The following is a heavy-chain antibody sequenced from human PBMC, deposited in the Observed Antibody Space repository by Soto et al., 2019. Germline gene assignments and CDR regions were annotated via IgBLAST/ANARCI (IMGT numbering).Heavy chain of an antibody. CDR3: ARGGKGDFWSGYGNGNFDY. Sequence: SETLSLTCAVYGGSFSGYYWSWIRQPPGKGLEWIGEINHSGSTNYNPSLKSRVTISVDTSKNQFSLKLSSVTAADTAVYYCARGGKGDFWSGYGNGNFDYWGQGTLVTVSS. V-gene: IGHV4-34*01. CDR1: GGSFSGYY. J-gene: IGHJ4*02. CDR2: INHSGST. D-gene: IGHD3-3*01.